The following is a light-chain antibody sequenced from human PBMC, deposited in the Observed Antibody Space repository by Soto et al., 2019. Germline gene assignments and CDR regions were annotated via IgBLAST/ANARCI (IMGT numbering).Light chain of an antibody. CDR3: QQYYSYPRP. J-gene: IGKJ1*01. CDR2: AAS. Sequence: DIQMTQSPSSLSASVGDRVTITCRASQSISSYLNWYQQKPGKAPKLLIYAASSLQSGVPSRFSGSGSGTDFTLTISCLQSEDFTTYYCQQYYSYPRPFGQGTKVDIK. V-gene: IGKV1-39*01. CDR1: QSISSY.